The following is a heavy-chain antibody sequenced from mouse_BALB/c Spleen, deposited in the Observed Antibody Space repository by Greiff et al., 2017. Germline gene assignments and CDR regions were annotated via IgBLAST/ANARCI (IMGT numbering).Heavy chain of an antibody. Sequence: EVQLVESGGGLVQPGGSLKLSCAASGFTFSSYTMSWVRQTPEKRLEWVAYISNGGGSTYYPDTVKGRFTISRDNAKNTLYLQMSSLKSEDTAMYYCARQYYAMDYWGQGTSVTVSS. CDR2: ISNGGGST. V-gene: IGHV5-12-2*01. CDR1: GFTFSSYT. J-gene: IGHJ4*01. CDR3: ARQYYAMDY.